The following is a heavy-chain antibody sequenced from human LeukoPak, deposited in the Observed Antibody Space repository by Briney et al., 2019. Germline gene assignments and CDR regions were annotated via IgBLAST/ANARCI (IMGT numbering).Heavy chain of an antibody. Sequence: GASVKVSCKASGYTFIGYYMHWVRQAPGQGLEWMGWINPNSGDTNYAQNFQGRVTMTRDTSISTAYMELSSLRSDDTAVYYCARDLGDYYYGMDVWGQGTTVTVSS. CDR1: GYTFIGYY. J-gene: IGHJ6*02. D-gene: IGHD3-16*01. CDR2: INPNSGDT. CDR3: ARDLGDYYYGMDV. V-gene: IGHV1-2*02.